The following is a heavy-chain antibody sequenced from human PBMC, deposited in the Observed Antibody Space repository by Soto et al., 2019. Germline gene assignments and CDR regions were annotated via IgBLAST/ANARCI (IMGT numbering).Heavy chain of an antibody. CDR1: GFTFSSYA. Sequence: GGSLRLSCAASGFTFSSYAMSWVRQAPGKGLEWVSAISGSGGSTYYADSVKGWFTISRDNSKNTLYLQMNSLRAEDTAVYYCAKDYSSSWYFDYWGQGTLVTVSS. CDR3: AKDYSSSWYFDY. D-gene: IGHD6-13*01. CDR2: ISGSGGST. V-gene: IGHV3-23*01. J-gene: IGHJ4*02.